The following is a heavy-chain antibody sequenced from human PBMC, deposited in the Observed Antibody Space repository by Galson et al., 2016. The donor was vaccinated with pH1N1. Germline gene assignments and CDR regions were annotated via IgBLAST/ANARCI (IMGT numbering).Heavy chain of an antibody. J-gene: IGHJ5*02. Sequence: SLRLSCAASGFTFSSHWMHWVRQAPGKGLEWVANIRQDGSEKYYVDSVKGRFTISRDNAKNSLYLQMNSLTAEDTAVYYCARARFDPWGQGTLVTVSS. CDR1: GFTFSSHW. CDR2: IRQDGSEK. V-gene: IGHV3-7*01. CDR3: ARARFDP.